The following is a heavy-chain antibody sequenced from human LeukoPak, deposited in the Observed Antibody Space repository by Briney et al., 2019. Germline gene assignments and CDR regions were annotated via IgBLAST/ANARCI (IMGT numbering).Heavy chain of an antibody. CDR2: IIPIFGAA. V-gene: IGHV1-69*13. D-gene: IGHD3-22*01. J-gene: IGHJ4*02. CDR3: ARGVLDYDSTNGGGYFDY. CDR1: GGTFSSYA. Sequence: SVKVSCKASGGTFSSYAISWVRQAPGQGLEWMGGIIPIFGAANYAQKFQGRVTITADESTSTAYMELSSLRSEDTAVYYCARGVLDYDSTNGGGYFDYWGQGTLVTVSS.